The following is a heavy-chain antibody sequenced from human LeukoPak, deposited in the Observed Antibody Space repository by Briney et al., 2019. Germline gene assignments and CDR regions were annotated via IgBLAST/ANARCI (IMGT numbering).Heavy chain of an antibody. V-gene: IGHV3-23*01. Sequence: GGSLRLSCAASEFDFSSHAMTWVRQAPGKGLEWVSAISISGSKAYYADSVKGRFTISRDNSKNTLYLQMNSLRAEDTAVYYCANEIRPNDYWGQGTQVTVSS. CDR3: ANEIRPNDY. J-gene: IGHJ4*02. CDR2: ISISGSKA. CDR1: EFDFSSHA. D-gene: IGHD4-17*01.